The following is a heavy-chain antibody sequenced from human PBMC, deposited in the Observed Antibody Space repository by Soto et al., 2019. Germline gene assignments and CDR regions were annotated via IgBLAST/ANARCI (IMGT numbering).Heavy chain of an antibody. CDR3: ARANIYYDSSGYRKDAFDI. J-gene: IGHJ3*02. CDR2: INPTGGST. CDR1: GYTFTSYY. D-gene: IGHD3-22*01. V-gene: IGHV1-46*01. Sequence: ASVKVSCKASGYTFTSYYMHWVRQAPGQGLQWMGIINPTGGSTSYAQKFQGRATMTSDTSTSTVYMELSRLISEDTAVYYCARANIYYDSSGYRKDAFDIWGQGTKVT.